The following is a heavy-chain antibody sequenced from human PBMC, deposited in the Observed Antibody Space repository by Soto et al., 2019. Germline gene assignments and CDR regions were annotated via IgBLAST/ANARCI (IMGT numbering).Heavy chain of an antibody. CDR1: GVSVTSGSYY. D-gene: IGHD3-10*01. V-gene: IGHV4-61*03. CDR3: ARDFRGLGSRRHFDY. CDR2: IHYTGIT. J-gene: IGHJ4*02. Sequence: QVQLQESGPGLVKPSETLSLTCSVSGVSVTSGSYYWTWIRQPPGKGLEWIGYIHYTGITTYNPSRNSRVAMSIDTSQRLFSLNMNSVTAADTAVYYCARDFRGLGSRRHFDYWGQGTPVTVSS.